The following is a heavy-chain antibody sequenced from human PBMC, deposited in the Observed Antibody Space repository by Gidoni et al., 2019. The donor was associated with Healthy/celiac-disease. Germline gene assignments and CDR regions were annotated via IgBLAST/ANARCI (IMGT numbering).Heavy chain of an antibody. D-gene: IGHD2-8*01. V-gene: IGHV1-69*06. CDR3: ASRYCTNGVCYLTFDY. J-gene: IGHJ4*02. CDR2: IIPIFGTA. Sequence: QVQLVQSGAEVKKPGSSVKVSCKASGGTFSSYAISWVRQAPGQGLEWMGGIIPIFGTANYAQKFQGRVTITADKSTSTAYMELSSLRSEDTAVYYCASRYCTNGVCYLTFDYWGQGTLVTVSS. CDR1: GGTFSSYA.